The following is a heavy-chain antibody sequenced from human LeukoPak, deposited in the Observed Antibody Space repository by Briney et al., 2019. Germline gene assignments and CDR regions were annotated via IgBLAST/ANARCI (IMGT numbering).Heavy chain of an antibody. CDR1: GYTFTAYY. V-gene: IGHV1-2*02. Sequence: ASVKVSCKASGYTFTAYYVHWVRQAPGQGLEWMGWINPRSGGTNYAQKFLGRVIMSRDTSISTAYMDLRRLRSDDTAVYYCARDWAFGDLFLPYWGQGTLVTVSS. CDR2: INPRSGGT. CDR3: ARDWAFGDLFLPY. J-gene: IGHJ4*02. D-gene: IGHD3-10*01.